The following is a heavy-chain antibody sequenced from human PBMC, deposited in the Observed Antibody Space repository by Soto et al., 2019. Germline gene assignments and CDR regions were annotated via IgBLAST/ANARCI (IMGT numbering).Heavy chain of an antibody. CDR1: GFTFSRYA. CDR3: ARDGLEYSSYDIDY. Sequence: QVQLVESGGGVVQPGRSLRLSCAASGFTFSRYAMHWVRQAPGKGLEWVAVVWYDGTTKFYADSVKGRFTISRDTSKNTLYLEMNSLIADDTAVYYCARDGLEYSSYDIDYWGQGTLVTVSS. V-gene: IGHV3-33*01. CDR2: VWYDGTTK. D-gene: IGHD5-12*01. J-gene: IGHJ4*02.